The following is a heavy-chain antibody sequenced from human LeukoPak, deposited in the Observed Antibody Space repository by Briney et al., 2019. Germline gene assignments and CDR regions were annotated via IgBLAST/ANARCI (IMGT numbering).Heavy chain of an antibody. CDR1: GFTFSSYA. CDR2: ISGSGGST. V-gene: IGHV3-23*01. CDR3: ATPHTYYYDSSGFDY. Sequence: PGGSLRLSCAASGFTFSSYAMSWVRQAPGKGLEWVSAISGSGGSTYYADSVKGRFTISRDNSKNTLHLQMNSLRAEDTAVYYCATPHTYYYDSSGFDYWGQGTLVTVSS. D-gene: IGHD3-22*01. J-gene: IGHJ4*02.